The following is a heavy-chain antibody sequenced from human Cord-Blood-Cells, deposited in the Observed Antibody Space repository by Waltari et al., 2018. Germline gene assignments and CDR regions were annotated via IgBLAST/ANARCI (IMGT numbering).Heavy chain of an antibody. D-gene: IGHD6-6*01. CDR2: IYYSGST. Sequence: QVQLQESGPGLVKPSQTLTLTCTVSGGSISSGGYYWSWIRQHPGKGLEWIGYIYYSGSTYYNPSLKGRVTISVDTSKNQFSLKLSSVTAADTAVYYWASPSSSSSYWYFDLWGRGTLVTVSS. J-gene: IGHJ2*01. V-gene: IGHV4-31*03. CDR3: ASPSSSSSYWYFDL. CDR1: GGSISSGGYY.